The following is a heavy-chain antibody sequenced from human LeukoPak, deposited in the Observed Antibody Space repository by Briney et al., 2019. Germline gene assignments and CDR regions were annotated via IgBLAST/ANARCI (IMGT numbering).Heavy chain of an antibody. D-gene: IGHD5-18*01. CDR1: GFTFSSYW. CDR3: AREVDTAMVNDY. V-gene: IGHV3-74*01. CDR2: INSDGRST. Sequence: GGSLRLSCAASGFTFSSYWMHWVRQAPGKGLVWVSRINSDGRSTSYADSVKGRFTISRDNAKNTLYLQMNSLRAEDTAVYYCAREVDTAMVNDYWGQGTLVTVSS. J-gene: IGHJ4*02.